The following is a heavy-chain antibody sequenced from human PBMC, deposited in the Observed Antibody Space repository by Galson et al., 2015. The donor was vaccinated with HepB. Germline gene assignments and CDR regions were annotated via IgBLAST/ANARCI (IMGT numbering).Heavy chain of an antibody. V-gene: IGHV2-70*11. J-gene: IGHJ4*02. CDR2: IDWDDDK. CDR3: ARTLYYGSGMYYVDY. CDR1: GFSLSTSGMC. D-gene: IGHD3-10*01. Sequence: PALVKPTQTLTLTCTFSGFSLSTSGMCVSWIRQPPGKALEWLARIDWDDDKYYSTSLKTRLTISKDTSKNQVVLTMTNMDPVDTATYYCARTLYYGSGMYYVDYWGQGTLVTVSS.